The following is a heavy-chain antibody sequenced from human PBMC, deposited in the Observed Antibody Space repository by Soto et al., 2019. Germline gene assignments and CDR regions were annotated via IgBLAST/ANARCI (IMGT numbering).Heavy chain of an antibody. V-gene: IGHV1-69*01. CDR1: GGTFSSYA. CDR2: IITIFGTA. D-gene: IGHD5-18*01. J-gene: IGHJ6*02. Sequence: QVQLVQSGAEVKKPGSSVKVSCKASGGTFSSYAISWVRQAPGQGLEWMGGIITIFGTANYAQKFQGRVTITADDSTSTAYMELSSLRSEDTAVYYCARAGYSYGYVLKDYYYYGMDVWGQGTTVTVSS. CDR3: ARAGYSYGYVLKDYYYYGMDV.